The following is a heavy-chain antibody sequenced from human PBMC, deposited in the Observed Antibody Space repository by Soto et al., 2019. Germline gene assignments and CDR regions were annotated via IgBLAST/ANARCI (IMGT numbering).Heavy chain of an antibody. D-gene: IGHD2-21*01. CDR3: VRAPLDYYSADYFDN. CDR1: GYTFTEND. CDR2: TNPNSGNT. V-gene: IGHV1-8*01. J-gene: IGHJ4*02. Sequence: GASVKVSCKASGYTFTENDINWVRQATGQGLEWMGWTNPNSGNTGYAQKFQGRVTMTRDNSITTAYMELSSLRSEDTAVYFCVRAPLDYYSADYFDNWGQGTLVTVSS.